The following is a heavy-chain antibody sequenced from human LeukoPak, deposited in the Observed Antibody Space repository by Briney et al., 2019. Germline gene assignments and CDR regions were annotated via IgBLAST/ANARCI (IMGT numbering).Heavy chain of an antibody. CDR2: ISGSGGRT. Sequence: PGGSLRLSCAASGFIFSSYAMSWVRQAPGKGLEWVSAISGSGGRTYHADSVKGRFTISRDNAKNTLYLQMNSLRAEDTAVYYCARVGYSSDWYEGGHWGQGTLVTVSS. J-gene: IGHJ4*02. CDR3: ARVGYSSDWYEGGH. D-gene: IGHD6-19*01. V-gene: IGHV3-23*01. CDR1: GFIFSSYA.